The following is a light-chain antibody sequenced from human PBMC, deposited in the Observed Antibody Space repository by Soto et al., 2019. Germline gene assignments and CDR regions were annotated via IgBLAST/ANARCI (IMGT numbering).Light chain of an antibody. Sequence: EIVLTQSPGTLSLSPGERATLSCRASQSVSGSYLAWYQQKPGQAPRLLIYGASSRATGIPDRFSGSGSGTAFTLTISRLEPEDFAVYYCQQYGSSPLFIFGPGTTVDIK. CDR1: QSVSGSY. CDR3: QQYGSSPLFI. CDR2: GAS. V-gene: IGKV3-20*01. J-gene: IGKJ3*01.